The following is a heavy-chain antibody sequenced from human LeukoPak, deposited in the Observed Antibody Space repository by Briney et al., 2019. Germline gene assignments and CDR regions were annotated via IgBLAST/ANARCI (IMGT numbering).Heavy chain of an antibody. CDR2: ISSSGSTI. V-gene: IGHV3-11*01. Sequence: GGSLRLSCAASGFTFSDYYMSWIRQAPGKGLEWVSYISSSGSTIYYADSVKGRFTISRDNAKNSLYLQMNSLRAEDTAVYYCAKDFRIGYSAHFDYWGQGALVTVSS. CDR3: AKDFRIGYSAHFDY. J-gene: IGHJ4*02. CDR1: GFTFSDYY. D-gene: IGHD2-21*01.